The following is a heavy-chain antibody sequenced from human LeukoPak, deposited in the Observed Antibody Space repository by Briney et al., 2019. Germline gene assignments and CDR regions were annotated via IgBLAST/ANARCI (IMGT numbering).Heavy chain of an antibody. D-gene: IGHD1-14*01. V-gene: IGHV3-30*01. CDR1: GFTFSSYA. CDR2: ISYDGSNK. Sequence: GGSLRLSCAASGFTFSSYAMHWVRQAPGKGLEWVAVISYDGSNKYYADSVKGRFTISRDNSKNTLYLQMNSLRAEDTAVYYCARDAGRSPTIDYWGQGTLVTVSS. CDR3: ARDAGRSPTIDY. J-gene: IGHJ4*02.